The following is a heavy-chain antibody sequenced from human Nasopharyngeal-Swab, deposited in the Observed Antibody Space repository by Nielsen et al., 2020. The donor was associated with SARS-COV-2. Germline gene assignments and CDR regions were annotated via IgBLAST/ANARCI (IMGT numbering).Heavy chain of an antibody. Sequence: SETLSLTCTVSGDSIGSGKYYWGWIRQSAGKGLEWLGRIDTSGTTYNPSLKSRVTMSFDTSKNEFSLKVNSVTAADTAVYYCVRDSPMTRAVIVEYWGQGTLVTVSS. CDR2: IDTSGT. V-gene: IGHV4-61*02. J-gene: IGHJ4*02. D-gene: IGHD3-10*01. CDR3: VRDSPMTRAVIVEY. CDR1: GDSIGSGKYY.